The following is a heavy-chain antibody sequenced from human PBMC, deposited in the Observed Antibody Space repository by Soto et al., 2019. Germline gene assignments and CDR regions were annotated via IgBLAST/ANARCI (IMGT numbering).Heavy chain of an antibody. CDR3: ARVIIVVVVADTPGWFDP. V-gene: IGHV4-31*03. CDR1: GGSISSGGYY. CDR2: IYSSGST. Sequence: QVQLQESGPGLVKPSQTLSLTCTVSGGSISSGGYYWSWIRQHPGKGLEWIGYIYSSGSTYYNPSLTSRVTIAVDTCKNQFSLKLSSVTAADTAVYYCARVIIVVVVADTPGWFDPWGKGTLVTVSS. J-gene: IGHJ5*02. D-gene: IGHD2-15*01.